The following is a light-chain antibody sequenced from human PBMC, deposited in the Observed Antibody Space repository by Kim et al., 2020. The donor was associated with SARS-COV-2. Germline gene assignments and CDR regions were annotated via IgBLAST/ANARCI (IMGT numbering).Light chain of an antibody. CDR3: QQYYSTHWRT. CDR2: WAS. V-gene: IGKV4-1*01. J-gene: IGKJ1*01. CDR1: QSVLYSSNNKNY. Sequence: DIVMTQSPDSLAVSLGERATINCKSSQSVLYSSNNKNYLAWYQQKPGQPPKLLIYWASTRESGVPDRFSGSGSGTDFTLTISSLQAEDVAVYYCQQYYSTHWRTFGQGTKVDIK.